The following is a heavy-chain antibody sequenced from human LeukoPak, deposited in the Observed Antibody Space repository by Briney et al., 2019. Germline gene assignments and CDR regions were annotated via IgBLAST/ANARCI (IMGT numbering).Heavy chain of an antibody. CDR2: ISGSGGSM. D-gene: IGHD3-10*01. Sequence: PGGTLRLSCAASGFTFSSYGMSWVRQAPGKGLEWVSAISGSGGSMFFADSVKGRFTISRDNSKNTLYLQMNSLRAEDTAVYYCTKDGPDYYGSGRYDYWGQGTLVTVSS. V-gene: IGHV3-23*01. CDR3: TKDGPDYYGSGRYDY. J-gene: IGHJ4*02. CDR1: GFTFSSYG.